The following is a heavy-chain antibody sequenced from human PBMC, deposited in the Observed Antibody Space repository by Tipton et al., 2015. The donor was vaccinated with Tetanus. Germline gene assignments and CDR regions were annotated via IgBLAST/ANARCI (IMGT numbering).Heavy chain of an antibody. CDR3: ARMYSTSSPFDH. D-gene: IGHD6-6*01. J-gene: IGHJ4*02. CDR2: IFPDDSDT. Sequence: EVQLVQSGADVKKPGESLKISCKASGYSFTSHWIGWVRQMPGKGLEWMGMIFPDDSDTRYSRSFQGHVPFSVDKSTSTVYLQWSSLKASDTAMYFCARMYSTSSPFDHWGQGTLVAVSS. CDR1: GYSFTSHW. V-gene: IGHV5-51*01.